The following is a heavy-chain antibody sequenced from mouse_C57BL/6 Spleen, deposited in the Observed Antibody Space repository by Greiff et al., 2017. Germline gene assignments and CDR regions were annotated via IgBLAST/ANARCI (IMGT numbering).Heavy chain of an antibody. CDR1: GYSFTGYY. CDR2: INPSTGGT. V-gene: IGHV1-42*01. J-gene: IGHJ2*01. Sequence: EVKLMESGPELVKPGASVKISCKASGYSFTGYYMNWVKQSPEKSLEWIGEINPSTGGTTYNQKFKAKATLTVDKSSSTAYMQLKSLTSEDSAVYYCARGGVYYGSSGFDYWGQGTTLTVSS. D-gene: IGHD1-1*01. CDR3: ARGGVYYGSSGFDY.